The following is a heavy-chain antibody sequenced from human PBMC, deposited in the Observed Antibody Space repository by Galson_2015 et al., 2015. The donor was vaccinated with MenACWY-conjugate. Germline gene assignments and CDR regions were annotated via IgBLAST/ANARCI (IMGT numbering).Heavy chain of an antibody. Sequence: FLRLSCAASGFAFSDFYMSWLRQAPGKGLEWVSYISRSSSYTDYGDSVKGRFTISRDNAKNSLYLQMNSLRAEDTAAYYCARCRGGSCIWVDPWGQGTLVTVSS. CDR1: GFAFSDFY. J-gene: IGHJ5*02. V-gene: IGHV3-11*06. CDR3: ARCRGGSCIWVDP. D-gene: IGHD2-15*01. CDR2: ISRSSSYT.